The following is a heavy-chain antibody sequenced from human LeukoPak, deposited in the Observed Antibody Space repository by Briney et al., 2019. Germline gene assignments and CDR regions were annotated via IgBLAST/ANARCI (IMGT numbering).Heavy chain of an antibody. CDR1: GYTFTSYG. Sequence: ASVKVSCKASGYTFTSYGISWVRQAPGQGLEWMGWISTYNGNTNYAEKFQGRVTMTTDTSTTTSYMELRNLRSDDTAMYYCAREAWGRFDYWGQGTLVTVSS. CDR2: ISTYNGNT. J-gene: IGHJ4*02. V-gene: IGHV1-18*01. CDR3: AREAWGRFDY. D-gene: IGHD3-16*01.